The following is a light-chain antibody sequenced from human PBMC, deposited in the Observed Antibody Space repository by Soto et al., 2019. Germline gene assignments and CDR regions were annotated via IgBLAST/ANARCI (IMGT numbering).Light chain of an antibody. V-gene: IGKV1-39*01. Sequence: DIKMTQSPFSLSASVGDRVTITYRASQSISSYLNWYQQKPGKAPKLLIYAASSLQSGVPSRFSGSGSGTDFTLTISSLQPEDFATYYCQQSYSTPPTFGQGTRLEIK. CDR2: AAS. CDR1: QSISSY. J-gene: IGKJ5*01. CDR3: QQSYSTPPT.